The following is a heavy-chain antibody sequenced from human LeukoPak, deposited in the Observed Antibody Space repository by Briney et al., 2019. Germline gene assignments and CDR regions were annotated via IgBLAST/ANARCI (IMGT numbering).Heavy chain of an antibody. Sequence: GGSLRLSCAASGFTFSSYGMHWVRQAPGKGLEWVAVISYDESDKYYADSVKGRFTISRDNSKNTLYLQMNSLRPEDTAVYYCAKWVVAATNAAYYGMDVWGQGTTVTVSS. J-gene: IGHJ6*02. CDR1: GFTFSSYG. CDR3: AKWVVAATNAAYYGMDV. D-gene: IGHD2-15*01. CDR2: ISYDESDK. V-gene: IGHV3-30*18.